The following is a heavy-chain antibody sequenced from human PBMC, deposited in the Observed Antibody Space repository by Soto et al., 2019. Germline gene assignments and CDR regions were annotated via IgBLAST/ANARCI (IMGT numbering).Heavy chain of an antibody. CDR3: ARNGANSNYVLVVPGYFDY. J-gene: IGHJ4*02. D-gene: IGHD4-4*01. Sequence: ASVKVSCKASGGTFSSYTISWVRQAPGQGLEWMGRIIPILGIANYAQKFQGRVTITADKSTSTAYMELSSLRSEDTAVYYCARNGANSNYVLVVPGYFDYWGQGTLVTVSS. V-gene: IGHV1-69*02. CDR2: IIPILGIA. CDR1: GGTFSSYT.